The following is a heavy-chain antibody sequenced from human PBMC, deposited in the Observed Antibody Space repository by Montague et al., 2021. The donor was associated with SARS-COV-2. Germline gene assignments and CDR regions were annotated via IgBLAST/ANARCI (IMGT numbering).Heavy chain of an antibody. Sequence: SETLSLTCAVYGGSFSGYYWSWIRQPPGKGLGWMGEINHSGSTKYNPSLKSRVTISVDTYKNKFSLKLSTVTAADTAVYYCARGLQRVVPGVLGVGPYYYSFYMDLWGKGPRSPSP. CDR3: ARGLQRVVPGVLGVGPYYYSFYMDL. V-gene: IGHV4-34*01. CDR1: GGSFSGYY. CDR2: INHSGST. D-gene: IGHD2-2*01. J-gene: IGHJ6*03.